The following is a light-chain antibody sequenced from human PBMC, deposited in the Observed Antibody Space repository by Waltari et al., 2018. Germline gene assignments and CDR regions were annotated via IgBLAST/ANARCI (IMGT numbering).Light chain of an antibody. CDR3: QRRSNSPPWT. CDR1: QSVSTS. V-gene: IGKV3-11*01. J-gene: IGKJ1*01. CDR2: DAS. Sequence: EIVWTQSPGSLSLAHGAIATLSCSASQSVSTSLAWYQHRPGPAPRLLIYDASTRATGIPARFSGSGSGTDFTLTISSLEPEDFAVYYCQRRSNSPPWTFGQGPTVEVK.